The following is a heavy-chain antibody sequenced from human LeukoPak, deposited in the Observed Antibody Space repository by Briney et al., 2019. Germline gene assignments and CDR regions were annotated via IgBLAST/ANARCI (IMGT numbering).Heavy chain of an antibody. CDR3: ARVAGGVTSNWFDP. CDR1: GFSFSVYW. Sequence: PGGSLRLSCAASGFSFSVYWMHWVRQAPGKGPVWVSRIKTDGSITDYADSVKGRFTISRDNAKNTLYLQMNSLRAEDTAVYYCARVAGGVTSNWFDPWGQGTLVTVSS. V-gene: IGHV3-74*01. D-gene: IGHD3-16*01. J-gene: IGHJ5*02. CDR2: IKTDGSIT.